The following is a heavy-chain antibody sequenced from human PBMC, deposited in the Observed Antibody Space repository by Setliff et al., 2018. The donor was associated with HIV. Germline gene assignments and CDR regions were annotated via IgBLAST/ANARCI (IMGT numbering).Heavy chain of an antibody. CDR1: GGSFSGYY. V-gene: IGHV4-34*01. J-gene: IGHJ4*02. CDR3: ARVGYHGSGRYSFDY. CDR2: INHSGST. D-gene: IGHD3-10*01. Sequence: PSETLSLTCAVYGGSFSGYYWSWIRQPPGKGLEWIGEINHSGSTNYNPSLKSRVTILVDTSKNQFSLNLSSVTAAETAVYYCARVGYHGSGRYSFDYWGQGTLVTVS.